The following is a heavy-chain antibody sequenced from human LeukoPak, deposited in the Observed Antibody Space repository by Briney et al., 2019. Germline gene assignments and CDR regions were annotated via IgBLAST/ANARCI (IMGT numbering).Heavy chain of an antibody. CDR1: GGSISSGGYY. D-gene: IGHD3-9*01. CDR2: ISHSGST. J-gene: IGHJ2*01. Sequence: MTSETLSLTCTVSGGSISSGGYYWSWIRQPPGKGLEWIGYISHSGSTYYNPSLKSRVTISVDRSKNQFSLKLTSVTAADTAVYYCARRPGYYDILTGYPFDLWGRGTLVTVSS. CDR3: ARRPGYYDILTGYPFDL. V-gene: IGHV4-30-2*01.